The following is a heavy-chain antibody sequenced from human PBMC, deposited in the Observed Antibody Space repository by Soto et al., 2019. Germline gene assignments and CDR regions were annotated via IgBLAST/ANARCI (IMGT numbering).Heavy chain of an antibody. CDR3: ARDRRGYSGYEPLFDY. Sequence: ASVKVSCKASGYTFTGYYMHWVRQAPGQGLEWMGWINPNSGGTNYAQKFQGWVTMTRDTSISTAYMELSRLRSDDTAVYYCARDRRGYSGYEPLFDYWGQGTLVTVSS. V-gene: IGHV1-2*04. CDR2: INPNSGGT. J-gene: IGHJ4*02. D-gene: IGHD5-12*01. CDR1: GYTFTGYY.